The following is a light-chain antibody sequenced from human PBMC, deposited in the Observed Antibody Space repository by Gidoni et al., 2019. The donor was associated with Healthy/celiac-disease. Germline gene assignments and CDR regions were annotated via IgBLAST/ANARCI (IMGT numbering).Light chain of an antibody. CDR3: QQYGSSLGT. Sequence: EIVLTQSPGTLSLSPGERATLSCRASQSVSSSYLAWYQQKPGQAPRLLIYGASSRATGIPDRCSGSGSGTDFTLTISRLEPEDFAVYYCQQYGSSLGTFXPXTKVDIK. V-gene: IGKV3-20*01. CDR1: QSVSSSY. J-gene: IGKJ3*01. CDR2: GAS.